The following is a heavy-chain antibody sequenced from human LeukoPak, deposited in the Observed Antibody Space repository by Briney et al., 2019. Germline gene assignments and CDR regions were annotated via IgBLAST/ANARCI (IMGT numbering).Heavy chain of an antibody. CDR3: ARHEVGDWFDP. CDR1: GGSFSGYY. J-gene: IGHJ5*02. Sequence: SETLSLTCAVYGGSFSGYYWSWIRQPPGKGLEWIGYIYYSGSTNYNPSLKSRVTISVDTSKNQFSLKLSSVTAADTAVYYCARHEVGDWFDPWGQGTLVTVSS. CDR2: IYYSGST. V-gene: IGHV4-59*08. D-gene: IGHD3-16*01.